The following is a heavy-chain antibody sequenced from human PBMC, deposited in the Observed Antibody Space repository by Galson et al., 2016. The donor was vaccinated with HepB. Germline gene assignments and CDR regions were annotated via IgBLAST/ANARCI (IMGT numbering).Heavy chain of an antibody. V-gene: IGHV3-23*01. CDR2: ISDNGGST. J-gene: IGHJ4*02. D-gene: IGHD6-13*01. CDR1: GFTFSSHP. CDR3: AKGRSAIAAAGLNY. Sequence: SLRLSCAGSGFTFSSHPMNWVRQAPGKGLEWVSGISDNGGSTYYVDSVKGRFTISRDNFKNMLYLQMNSLRAEDTAVYYCAKGRSAIAAAGLNYWGQGTLVTVSS.